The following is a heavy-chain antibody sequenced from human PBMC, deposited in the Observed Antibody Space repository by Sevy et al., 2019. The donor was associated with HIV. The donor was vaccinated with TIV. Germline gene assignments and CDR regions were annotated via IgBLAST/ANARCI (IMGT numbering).Heavy chain of an antibody. J-gene: IGHJ4*02. V-gene: IGHV3-33*06. D-gene: IGHD2-21*01. Sequence: GGSLRLSCAASGFTFSRYGIHWVRRAPGKGLEWVAGIWVNGSKKFYVQSVKGRFTISRDNSKKMLYLQMNSLRAEDMAVYYCAKDLYGGDVISNFDSWGQGTLVTVSS. CDR2: IWVNGSKK. CDR1: GFTFSRYG. CDR3: AKDLYGGDVISNFDS.